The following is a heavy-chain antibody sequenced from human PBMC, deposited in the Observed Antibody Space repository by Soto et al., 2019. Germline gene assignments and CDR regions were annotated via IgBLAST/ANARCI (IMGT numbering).Heavy chain of an antibody. CDR1: GFTFSEYA. Sequence: GGSLRLSCAASGFTFSEYAMTWVRQAPGKGLEWVSVIGGAGSNIYYADSVEGRFTVSRDDSKNTPYLRMDSLRVEDTAVYYCAKDVVSRHGVHDPIDRRGPGTMVTVSS. CDR3: AKDVVSRHGVHDPIDR. V-gene: IGHV3-23*01. J-gene: IGHJ4*03. CDR2: IGGAGSNI. D-gene: IGHD3-22*01.